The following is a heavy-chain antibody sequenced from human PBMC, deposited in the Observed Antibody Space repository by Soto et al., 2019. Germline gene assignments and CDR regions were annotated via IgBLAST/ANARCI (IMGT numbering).Heavy chain of an antibody. J-gene: IGHJ6*02. CDR3: ARDEGFTIFGVVTHPYYYYGMDV. CDR2: ISSSGSTI. CDR1: GFTFSDYY. D-gene: IGHD3-3*01. Sequence: LRLSCAASGFTFSDYYMSWIRQAPGKGLEWVSYISSSGSTIYYADSVKGRFTISRDNAKNSLYLQMNSLRAEDTAVYYCARDEGFTIFGVVTHPYYYYGMDVWGQGTTVTVSS. V-gene: IGHV3-11*01.